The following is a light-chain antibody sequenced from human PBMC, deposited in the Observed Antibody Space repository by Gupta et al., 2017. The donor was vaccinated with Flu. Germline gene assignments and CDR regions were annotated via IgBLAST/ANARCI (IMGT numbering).Light chain of an antibody. V-gene: IGLV1-44*01. CDR1: DSNIGRNS. J-gene: IGLJ2*01. CDR3: ADWDDNLDGVI. Sequence: CAGRDSNIGRNSVNWYQHSPGTAPRLLIYSSTQRPSGVPDRFSGSKSGTAAYLTIGGLQSEDEADYYCADWDDNLDGVIFGGGTKVTVL. CDR2: SST.